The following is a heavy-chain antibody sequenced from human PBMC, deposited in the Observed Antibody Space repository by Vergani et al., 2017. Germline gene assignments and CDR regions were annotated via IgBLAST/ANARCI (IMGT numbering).Heavy chain of an antibody. V-gene: IGHV4-59*11. CDR2: IHYSENT. J-gene: IGHJ5*02. Sequence: VQLQESGPGLVKSSETLSLTCSVSFDSIRNLYCNWIRQPPGKGLEWIGSIHYSENTNYKPSLKTRVTISVDTSKNQFSLTLTSVTAADTAVYYCASDTHSGQRADRWGQGILVTVTS. CDR1: FDSIRNLY. CDR3: ASDTHSGQRADR. D-gene: IGHD6-19*01.